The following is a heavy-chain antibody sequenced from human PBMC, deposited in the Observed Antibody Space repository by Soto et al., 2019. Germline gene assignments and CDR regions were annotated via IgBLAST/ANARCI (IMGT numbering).Heavy chain of an antibody. V-gene: IGHV1-58*01. J-gene: IGHJ3*02. CDR1: GFTFTSSA. D-gene: IGHD3-16*01. Sequence: QMPLVQSGPEVKKPGTSVKVSCKASGFTFTSSAVQWVRQARGQRLEWIGWIVVGSGNTNYAQKFQERVTITRDMSTSTAYMELSSLRSEDTAVYYCAAAGGGYDAFDIWGQGTMVTVSS. CDR3: AAAGGGYDAFDI. CDR2: IVVGSGNT.